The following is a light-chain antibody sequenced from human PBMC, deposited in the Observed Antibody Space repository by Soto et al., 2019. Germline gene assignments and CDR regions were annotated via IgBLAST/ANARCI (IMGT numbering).Light chain of an antibody. CDR2: EVS. V-gene: IGLV2-8*01. CDR3: SSYAGSNKSV. J-gene: IGLJ1*01. Sequence: QSALTQPPSASGSLGQSVTISCTGTSSDVGAYNYVSWYQQHPGKAPKLMIYEVSKRPSGAPDRFSGSKSGNTASLTVSGLQAEDEADYYCSSYAGSNKSVFGTGTKVTVL. CDR1: SSDVGAYNY.